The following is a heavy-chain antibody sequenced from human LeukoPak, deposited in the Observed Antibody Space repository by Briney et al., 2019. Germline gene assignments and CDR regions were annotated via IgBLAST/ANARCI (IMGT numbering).Heavy chain of an antibody. Sequence: GGSLRLSCAASGFTFSSYAMNWVRQAPGKGLEWVSTISNSGDRTYYADSVKGRFTISRDNAENTLYMRMNSLRPEDTAVYYCARGYYSSSRFDSWGQGTLVTVSS. V-gene: IGHV3-23*01. D-gene: IGHD6-13*01. CDR1: GFTFSSYA. CDR3: ARGYYSSSRFDS. CDR2: ISNSGDRT. J-gene: IGHJ4*02.